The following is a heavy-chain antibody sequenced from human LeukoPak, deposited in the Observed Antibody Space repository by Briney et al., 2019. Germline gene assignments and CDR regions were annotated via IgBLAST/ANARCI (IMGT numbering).Heavy chain of an antibody. CDR2: ISYDGSNT. J-gene: IGHJ4*02. CDR3: ARSYSSGWPYCFDY. Sequence: GGSLRLSCAAYGFTFSSYAIHWVRQAPGKGLEWVAVISYDGSNTYYADSVRGRFTISRDNSKNTLYLQMNSLRAEDTAVYYCARSYSSGWPYCFDYWGQGTLVTVSS. CDR1: GFTFSSYA. D-gene: IGHD6-19*01. V-gene: IGHV3-30*04.